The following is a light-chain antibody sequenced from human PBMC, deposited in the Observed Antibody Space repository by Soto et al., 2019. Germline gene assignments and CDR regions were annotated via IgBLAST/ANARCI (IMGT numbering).Light chain of an antibody. J-gene: IGKJ1*01. Sequence: DIPMTQSPSTLSASVGDRVTITCGASQTISSWLAWYQQKPGKAPKLLIYKASSLESGVPSRFSGSGSGTEFTLTISSLQPEDFATYYCQQSYSTSWTFGQGSKVAIK. CDR2: KAS. V-gene: IGKV1-5*03. CDR1: QTISSW. CDR3: QQSYSTSWT.